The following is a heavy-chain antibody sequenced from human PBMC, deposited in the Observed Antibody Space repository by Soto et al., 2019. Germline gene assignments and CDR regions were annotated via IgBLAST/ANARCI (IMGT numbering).Heavy chain of an antibody. Sequence: ASVKVSCKASGYTFTNYYIHCVRQAPGQGLEWMGLVNPSGGTTTYAQKFQGRVTMTRDTSTSTVYMELSSLRSEDTAVYYCGRDPLGNNFLTGPGYWGQGTLVTVSS. CDR3: GRDPLGNNFLTGPGY. CDR1: GYTFTNYY. V-gene: IGHV1-46*03. J-gene: IGHJ4*02. CDR2: VNPSGGTT. D-gene: IGHD3-9*01.